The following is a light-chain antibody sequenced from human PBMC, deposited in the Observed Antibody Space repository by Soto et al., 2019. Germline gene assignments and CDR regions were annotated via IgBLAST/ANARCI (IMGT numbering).Light chain of an antibody. Sequence: DIVMTQSPATLSVSPGERATLSCSVSQSVSSNLASYHQKPVQAPRILIYGASTRANGIPARFSGSGSGTEFTLTISRLQSEDFAVYYCQQYNNWRTFGGGTKVDIK. CDR2: GAS. CDR1: QSVSSN. J-gene: IGKJ4*01. CDR3: QQYNNWRT. V-gene: IGKV3-15*01.